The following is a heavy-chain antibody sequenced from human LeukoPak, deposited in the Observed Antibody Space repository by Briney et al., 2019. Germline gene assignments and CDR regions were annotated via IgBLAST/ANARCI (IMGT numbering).Heavy chain of an antibody. CDR2: IKQDGSAK. CDR3: AKIYCTSTDCYYDY. CDR1: GLTFSSYW. J-gene: IGHJ4*02. D-gene: IGHD2-2*01. V-gene: IGHV3-7*01. Sequence: GGSLRLSCAASGLTFSSYWMSWVRQAPGKGLEWVANIKQDGSAKYYMDSVKGRFTISRDSAKNSLYLQMNSLRAEDTAVYYCAKIYCTSTDCYYDYWGQGTLVTVSS.